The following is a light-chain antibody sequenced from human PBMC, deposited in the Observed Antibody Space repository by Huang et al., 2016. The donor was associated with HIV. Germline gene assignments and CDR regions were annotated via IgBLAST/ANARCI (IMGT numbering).Light chain of an antibody. CDR2: DAF. J-gene: IGKJ1*01. V-gene: IGKV3-11*01. CDR3: QQRSNWPKT. CDR1: QSISRY. Sequence: EIVLTQSPATLSLSPGESATRSCRASQSISRYLAWYQQRPGQAPRLLIYDAFNRVTGIPDRFSGSGAGTDFTLTISSLDPEDFAVYYCQQRSNWPKTFGQGTKVEIK.